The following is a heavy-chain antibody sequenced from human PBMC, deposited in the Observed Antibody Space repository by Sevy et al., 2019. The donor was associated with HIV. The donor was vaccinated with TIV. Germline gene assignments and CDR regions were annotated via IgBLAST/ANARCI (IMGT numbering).Heavy chain of an antibody. CDR1: GFTFSTYG. V-gene: IGHV3-33*01. Sequence: GGSLRLSCAASGFTFSTYGMHWVRQAPGKGLEWVAVIWFDGSNTYYADSVKGRFTISRDIAKNTLHLQMNSLRAEDTAVYYCARDQHDYAGNIRTGWFDPWGQGALVTVSS. CDR2: IWFDGSNT. D-gene: IGHD4-17*01. J-gene: IGHJ5*02. CDR3: ARDQHDYAGNIRTGWFDP.